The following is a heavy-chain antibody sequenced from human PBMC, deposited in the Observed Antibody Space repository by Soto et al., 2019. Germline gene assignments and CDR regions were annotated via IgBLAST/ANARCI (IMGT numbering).Heavy chain of an antibody. Sequence: QVQLQESGPGLVKPSETLSLTCTVSGGSISSYYWSWIRQPPGQGLEWIGYISYSGSTNYNSSLRGPGHLCVDASKKPFLLKPSSVAAGGTGVYYWAGDCYIVGAFDYWGQGTLVTVSS. J-gene: IGHJ4*02. CDR3: AGDCYIVGAFDY. D-gene: IGHD1-26*01. CDR2: ISYSGST. CDR1: GGSISSYY. V-gene: IGHV4-59*01.